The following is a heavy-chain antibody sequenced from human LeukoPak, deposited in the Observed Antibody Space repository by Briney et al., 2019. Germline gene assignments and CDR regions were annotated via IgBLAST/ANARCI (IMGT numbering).Heavy chain of an antibody. J-gene: IGHJ4*02. CDR1: GFTFSSYS. D-gene: IGHD3-10*01. CDR2: ISSSSSYI. V-gene: IGHV3-21*01. Sequence: PGGSLRLSCAASGFTFSSYSMNWVRQAPGKGLEWVSSISSSSSYIYYADSVKGRFTISRDNANSSLYLQMNSLRAEDTAVYYCARGSYGSGSYAEDYWGQGTLVTVSS. CDR3: ARGSYGSGSYAEDY.